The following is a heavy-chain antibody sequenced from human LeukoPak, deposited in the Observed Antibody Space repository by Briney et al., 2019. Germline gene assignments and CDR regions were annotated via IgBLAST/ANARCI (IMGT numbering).Heavy chain of an antibody. D-gene: IGHD5-12*01. J-gene: IGHJ4*02. CDR2: ISGDGGNT. CDR3: AKAMYRGYDKVADY. CDR1: GFTFDDYG. Sequence: PGGSLRLSCAASGFTFDDYGMHWVRQAPGKGLEWVSLISGDGGNTYYADSVKGRFTISRDNSKNSLFLQMNSLRTEDTALYYCAKAMYRGYDKVADYWGQGTLVTVSS. V-gene: IGHV3-43*02.